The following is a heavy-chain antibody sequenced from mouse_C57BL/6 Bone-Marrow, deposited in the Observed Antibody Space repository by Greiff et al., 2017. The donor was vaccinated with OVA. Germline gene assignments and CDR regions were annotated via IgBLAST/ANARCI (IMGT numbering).Heavy chain of an antibody. J-gene: IGHJ4*01. D-gene: IGHD2-3*01. Sequence: EVMLVESGGDLVKPGGSLKLSCAASGFTFSSYGMSWVRQTPDKRLEWVATISSGGSYTYYPDSVKGRFTISIDNAKNTLYLQMSSLKSEDTAMYSFARGAFFGYSYYYAMDDWGQGTSVTVSS. CDR1: GFTFSSYG. V-gene: IGHV5-6*01. CDR3: ARGAFFGYSYYYAMDD. CDR2: ISSGGSYT.